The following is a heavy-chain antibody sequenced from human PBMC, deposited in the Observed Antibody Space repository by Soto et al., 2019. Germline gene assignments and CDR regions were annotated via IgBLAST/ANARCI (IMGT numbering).Heavy chain of an antibody. J-gene: IGHJ4*02. CDR3: GGGTAFDF. D-gene: IGHD1-1*01. CDR1: GFTFSNYW. V-gene: IGHV3-7*01. Sequence: EVHLVESGAGLVQPGGSLRLSCAASGFTFSNYWMNWVRQAPGKGLEWVANIKQDGSQQYYLDSVKGRFTVSRDNAKNSLYLQMNSLRADDTAVYYCGGGTAFDFWGQGTLVTVSS. CDR2: IKQDGSQQ.